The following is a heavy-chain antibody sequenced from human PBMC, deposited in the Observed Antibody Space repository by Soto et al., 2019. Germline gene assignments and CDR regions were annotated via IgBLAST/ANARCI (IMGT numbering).Heavy chain of an antibody. Sequence: EVQLVESGGGLVKPGGSLRLSCAASGFTFSSYSMNWVRQAPGKGLEWVSSISSSSSYIYYADSVKARFTISRDNAKNALYLQMNSLRAEDTAVYYWASPSLRYSSGWYYFDYWGQGTLVTVAS. CDR2: ISSSSSYI. D-gene: IGHD6-19*01. CDR3: ASPSLRYSSGWYYFDY. J-gene: IGHJ4*02. V-gene: IGHV3-21*01. CDR1: GFTFSSYS.